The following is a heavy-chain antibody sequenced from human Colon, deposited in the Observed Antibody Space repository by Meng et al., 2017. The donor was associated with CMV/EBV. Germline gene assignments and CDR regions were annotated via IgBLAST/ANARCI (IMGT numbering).Heavy chain of an antibody. V-gene: IGHV4-4*02. CDR1: GDSISNNNW. Sequence: SETLSLTCTVSGDSISNNNWWSWVRQPPGKGLECIGEIYHSGSTNYNPSLKSRVTISVDTSRNQFSLNLNSVTAADTAVYYCARNGQWLVGGPYYYYGMDVWGQGTTVTVSS. J-gene: IGHJ6*02. D-gene: IGHD6-19*01. CDR3: ARNGQWLVGGPYYYYGMDV. CDR2: IYHSGST.